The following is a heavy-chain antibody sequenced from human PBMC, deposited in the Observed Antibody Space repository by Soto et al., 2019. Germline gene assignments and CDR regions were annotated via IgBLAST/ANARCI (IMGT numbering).Heavy chain of an antibody. J-gene: IGHJ5*02. Sequence: QVQLVQSGAEVKKPGASVKVSCKASGYTFTGYYMNWVRQAPGQGLEWMGWINPNSGGTNYAQKFQGWVTMTRDTSISTAYMELSRLRADDTAVYYCARGAPLIAAAGGGFDPWGQGTLVTVSS. CDR3: ARGAPLIAAAGGGFDP. V-gene: IGHV1-2*04. D-gene: IGHD6-13*01. CDR2: INPNSGGT. CDR1: GYTFTGYY.